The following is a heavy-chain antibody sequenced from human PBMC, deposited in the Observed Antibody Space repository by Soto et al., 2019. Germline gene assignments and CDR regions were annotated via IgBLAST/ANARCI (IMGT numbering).Heavy chain of an antibody. Sequence: SVKVSCKASGGTFSTYTINWVRQAPGQGLEWMGGIIPIFGTTNFAQKFQGRVTISADESTSTAYMELSSLRSEDTAVYYCATGGIQLWLSWFDPWGQGALVTVSS. CDR2: IIPIFGTT. CDR3: ATGGIQLWLSWFDP. V-gene: IGHV1-69*13. D-gene: IGHD5-18*01. CDR1: GGTFSTYT. J-gene: IGHJ5*02.